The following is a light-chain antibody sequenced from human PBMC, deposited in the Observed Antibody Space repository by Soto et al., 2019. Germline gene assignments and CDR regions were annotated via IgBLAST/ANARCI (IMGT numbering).Light chain of an antibody. CDR3: HSYDSSQSGPVV. CDR2: EVS. J-gene: IGLJ2*01. CDR1: SSDVGSYNL. V-gene: IGLV2-14*02. Sequence: QSALTQPASVSGSPGQSITISCTGTSSDVGSYNLVSWYQQHPGKAPKLMIYEVSKRPSGVSNRFSGSKSGTSASLVITGLQAEDEADYYCHSYDSSQSGPVVFGGGTKVTVL.